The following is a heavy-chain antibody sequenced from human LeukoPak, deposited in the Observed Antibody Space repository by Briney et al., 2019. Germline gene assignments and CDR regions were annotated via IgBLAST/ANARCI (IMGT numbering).Heavy chain of an antibody. V-gene: IGHV4-34*01. J-gene: IGHJ6*04. CDR3: ARLAHDWLLTVHYYGMDV. D-gene: IGHD3-9*01. CDR2: INHSGST. Sequence: SETLSLTCAVYGGSFSGYYWSWIRQPPGKGLEWIGEINHSGSTNYNPSLKSRVTISVDTSKNQFSLKLSSVTAADTAVYYCARLAHDWLLTVHYYGMDVWGKGTTVTVSS. CDR1: GGSFSGYY.